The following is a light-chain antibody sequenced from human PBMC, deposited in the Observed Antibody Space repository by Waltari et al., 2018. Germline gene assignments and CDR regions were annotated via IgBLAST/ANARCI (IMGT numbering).Light chain of an antibody. CDR2: EVS. J-gene: IGLJ2*01. CDR1: SSDVGDYDY. V-gene: IGLV2-8*01. Sequence: QSALTQPPSASGSPGQSVTISCTGTSSDVGDYDYVSWYQQHPGKAPKLMIYEVSKRPSGVPVRFSGSKSANTASLTVSGLQAEDEADYYCSSYAGSNNVLFGGGTKLTVL. CDR3: SSYAGSNNVL.